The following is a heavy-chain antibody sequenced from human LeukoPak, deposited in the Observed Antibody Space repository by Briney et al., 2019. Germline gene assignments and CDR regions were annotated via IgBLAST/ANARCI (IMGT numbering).Heavy chain of an antibody. V-gene: IGHV3-74*01. CDR2: INSDGSST. D-gene: IGHD3-22*01. J-gene: IGHJ4*02. CDR3: ARDTYDSSGYYYN. Sequence: GGSLRLSCAASGFTFSSYWMHWVRQAPGKGLVWVSRINSDGSSTSYADSVKGRFTISRDNAKNTLYLQMNSLRAGDTAVYYCARDTYDSSGYYYNWGQGTLVTVSS. CDR1: GFTFSSYW.